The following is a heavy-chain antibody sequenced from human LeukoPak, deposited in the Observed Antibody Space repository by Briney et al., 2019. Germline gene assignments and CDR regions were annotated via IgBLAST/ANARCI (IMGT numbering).Heavy chain of an antibody. CDR1: GFTFTNYW. CDR2: INQDGSHK. Sequence: PGGSLRLSCSASGFTFTNYWMSWVHQAPGKGLEWVVNINQDGSHKYYVDSVKGRFTISRDNAKNSLYLQMNSLRAEDTAVYYCASLKNSGWGNAFHFWGQGTMVTVSS. V-gene: IGHV3-7*01. J-gene: IGHJ3*01. CDR3: ASLKNSGWGNAFHF. D-gene: IGHD6-19*01.